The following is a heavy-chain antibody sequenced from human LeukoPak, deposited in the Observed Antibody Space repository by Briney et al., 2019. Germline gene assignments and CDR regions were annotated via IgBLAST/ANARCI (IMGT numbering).Heavy chain of an antibody. D-gene: IGHD1-26*01. CDR1: GFTFSSYA. J-gene: IGHJ4*02. Sequence: TGGSLRLSCAASGFTFSSYAMSWVRQAPWKGLEWVSGISGTGGSAYYADSVKGRFTISRDNSKNTLYLQMNSLRVEDTAVYYCAKVRVGTTSDFDYWGQGTLVTVSS. CDR2: ISGTGGSA. V-gene: IGHV3-23*01. CDR3: AKVRVGTTSDFDY.